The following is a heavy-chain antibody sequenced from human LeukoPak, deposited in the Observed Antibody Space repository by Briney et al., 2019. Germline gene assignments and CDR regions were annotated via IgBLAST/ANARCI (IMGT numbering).Heavy chain of an antibody. CDR1: GGSISSGDYY. CDR3: ARETKLYGMDV. CDR2: IYYSGST. Sequence: PSETLSLTCTVSGGSISSGDYYWSWIRQPPGKGLEWIGYIYYSGSTYYNPSLKSRVTISVDTSKNQFSLKLSSVTAADTAVYYCARETKLYGMDVWGQGTTVTVSS. J-gene: IGHJ6*02. V-gene: IGHV4-30-4*01.